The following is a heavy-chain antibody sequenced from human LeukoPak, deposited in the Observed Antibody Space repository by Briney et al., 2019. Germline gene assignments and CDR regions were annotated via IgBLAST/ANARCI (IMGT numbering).Heavy chain of an antibody. CDR3: ARKDGDY. Sequence: SETLSLTCTVSGASITSFHWTWIRQPAGKGLEWIGLIYSSGSTIYNPSLQSRVAMSVDMTKNQLSLKLSSVTAADTAMYYCARKDGDYWGQGALVTDSS. D-gene: IGHD6-6*01. CDR1: GASITSFH. V-gene: IGHV4-4*07. J-gene: IGHJ4*02. CDR2: IYSSGST.